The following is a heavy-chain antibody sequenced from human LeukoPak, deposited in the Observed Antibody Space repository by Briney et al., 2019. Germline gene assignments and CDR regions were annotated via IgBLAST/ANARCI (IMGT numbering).Heavy chain of an antibody. V-gene: IGHV1-18*01. CDR3: ARSSKLNWNPNWFDP. Sequence: ASVKVSCKASGYTFSNYGVGWVRQAPGQGLEWMGWISGHSEDTNYAQKFQGRVTMTTDTSTSTAYIELSSLRSEDTAVYYCARSSKLNWNPNWFDPWGQGTLVTVSS. CDR2: ISGHSEDT. D-gene: IGHD1-1*01. CDR1: GYTFSNYG. J-gene: IGHJ5*02.